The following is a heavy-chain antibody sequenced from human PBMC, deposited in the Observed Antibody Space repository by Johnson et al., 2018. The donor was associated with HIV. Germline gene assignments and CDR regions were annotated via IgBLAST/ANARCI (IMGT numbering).Heavy chain of an antibody. V-gene: IGHV3-30*04. CDR1: GFTFSSYA. CDR3: ARESYLVYAFDI. CDR2: ISYDGSNK. Sequence: RLVESGGGVVQPGRSMRLSCAASGFTFSSYAMHWVRQAPGKGLEWVALISYDGSNKFYADSVKGRFTISRDNSKNSLYLQMNSLRAEDTAVYYCARESYLVYAFDIWGQGTMVTVSS. D-gene: IGHD1-26*01. J-gene: IGHJ3*02.